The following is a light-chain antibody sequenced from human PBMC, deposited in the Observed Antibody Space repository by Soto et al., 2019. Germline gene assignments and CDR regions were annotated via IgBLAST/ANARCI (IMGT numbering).Light chain of an antibody. J-gene: IGKJ5*01. CDR1: QSVSNN. V-gene: IGKV3-15*01. CDR3: HQYNDWPPIT. Sequence: EILMTQSPATLSVSPGESATLSCRASQSVSNNLAWYQHKTGQAPRLLINYASTRTTGIPARFSGSGSGTEVTLTISSLQSEDFALYYCHQYNDWPPITFGQGKRLEIK. CDR2: YAS.